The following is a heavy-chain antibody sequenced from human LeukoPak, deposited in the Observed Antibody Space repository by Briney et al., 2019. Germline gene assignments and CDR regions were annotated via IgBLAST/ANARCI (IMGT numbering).Heavy chain of an antibody. Sequence: GGSLRLSCAASGFTFSSYWMSWVRQAPGKGLEWVANIKQDGSEKYYVDSVKGRFTISRDNAKSSLYLQMNSLRAEDTAVYYCARDTGPEPYYYYGMDVWGQGTTVTVSS. CDR1: GFTFSSYW. J-gene: IGHJ6*02. CDR2: IKQDGSEK. CDR3: ARDTGPEPYYYYGMDV. V-gene: IGHV3-7*01. D-gene: IGHD1-14*01.